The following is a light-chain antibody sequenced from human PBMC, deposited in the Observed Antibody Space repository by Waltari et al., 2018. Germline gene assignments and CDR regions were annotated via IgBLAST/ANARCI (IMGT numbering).Light chain of an antibody. CDR2: DAA. Sequence: DIQMTQSPSSLSASVGDRVTIPCQASQDISNLLNWYQQKPGKAPKVLIYDAANLESGVPSRFSGSGFGTDFTFTISSLQPEDLATYFCQQYHNLPATFGGGTKVESK. CDR3: QQYHNLPAT. J-gene: IGKJ4*01. CDR1: QDISNL. V-gene: IGKV1-33*01.